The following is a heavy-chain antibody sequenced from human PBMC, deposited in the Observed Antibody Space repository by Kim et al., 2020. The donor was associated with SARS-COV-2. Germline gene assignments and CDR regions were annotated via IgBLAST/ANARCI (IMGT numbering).Heavy chain of an antibody. V-gene: IGHV4-34*01. D-gene: IGHD3-10*01. J-gene: IGHJ6*03. CDR2: IRDTGNT. Sequence: SETLSLTCAVYGGSFSDYYWSWIRQPPGKGLEWIGEIRDTGNTNSNPSLKSRVIMSVDTSKSQFSLNLTSVTAADTAIYYFARVRYASGSYMDVWGKGTT. CDR1: GGSFSDYY. CDR3: ARVRYASGSYMDV.